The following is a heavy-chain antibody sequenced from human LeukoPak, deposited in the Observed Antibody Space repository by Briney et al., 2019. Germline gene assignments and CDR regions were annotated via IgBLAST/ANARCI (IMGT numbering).Heavy chain of an antibody. CDR2: ISAYHNNT. CDR1: GGTFSSYA. Sequence: ASVKVSCKASGGTFSSYAISWVRQAPGQGLEWMGWISAYHNNTNSAQNLQGRVTMTTDTSTSTAYMELRSLRSDDTAVYYCARDRTTGTTNYFDYWGQGTLVTVSS. CDR3: ARDRTTGTTNYFDY. D-gene: IGHD1-1*01. V-gene: IGHV1-18*01. J-gene: IGHJ4*02.